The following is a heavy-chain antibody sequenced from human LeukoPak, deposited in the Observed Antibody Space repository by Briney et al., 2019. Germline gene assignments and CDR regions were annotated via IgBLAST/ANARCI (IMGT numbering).Heavy chain of an antibody. CDR1: GYTFTSFH. Sequence: ASVKVSCTTSGYTFTSFHMNWVRQATGQRLEWMGMIDRSGGSTTYAQNFQGRVTMTRDTSTNTFYMELSSLRFDDTAIYFCARGHSFRGGYVSRWLDPWGQGTLVTVSS. D-gene: IGHD3-10*01. CDR2: IDRSGGST. V-gene: IGHV1-46*01. J-gene: IGHJ5*02. CDR3: ARGHSFRGGYVSRWLDP.